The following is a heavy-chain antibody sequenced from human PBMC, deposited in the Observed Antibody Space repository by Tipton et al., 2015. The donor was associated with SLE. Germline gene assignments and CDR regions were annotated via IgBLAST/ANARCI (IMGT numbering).Heavy chain of an antibody. CDR1: GFTFSSYL. CDR2: INEDGSIT. V-gene: IGHV3-74*01. D-gene: IGHD1-26*01. CDR3: ARGEYYYFYYMDV. Sequence: SLRLSCAVSGFTFSSYLMHWGRQAPGKGRVWVSRINEDGSITSYGDSVKGRFTISRDNSNNTLYLQMNRLRAEDTAVYYCARGEYYYFYYMDVWGRGTTVTVSS. J-gene: IGHJ6*03.